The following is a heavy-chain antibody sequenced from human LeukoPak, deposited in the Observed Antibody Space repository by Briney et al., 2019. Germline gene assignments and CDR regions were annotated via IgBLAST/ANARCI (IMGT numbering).Heavy chain of an antibody. CDR3: ARVSGSYYVDAFDI. J-gene: IGHJ3*02. D-gene: IGHD1-26*01. CDR1: GYTFTSYG. CDR2: IIPIFGTA. Sequence: ASVKVSCKASGYTFTSYGISWVRQAPGQGLEWMGRIIPIFGTANYAQKFQGRVTITTDESTSTAYMELSSLISEDTAVYYCARVSGSYYVDAFDIWGQGTMVTVSS. V-gene: IGHV1-69*05.